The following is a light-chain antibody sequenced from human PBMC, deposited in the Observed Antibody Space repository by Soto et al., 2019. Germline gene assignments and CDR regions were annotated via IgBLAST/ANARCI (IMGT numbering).Light chain of an antibody. CDR3: SSYAGSNNVV. CDR1: SSDVGGYNY. Sequence: QSALTQPPSASGSPGQSVTISCTGTSSDVGGYNYVSWYLQHPGKAPKLMIYEVNKRPSGVPDRFSGSKSGNTASLTVSGLQAEDEADYYCSSYAGSNNVVFGGGTKLTVL. J-gene: IGLJ2*01. CDR2: EVN. V-gene: IGLV2-8*01.